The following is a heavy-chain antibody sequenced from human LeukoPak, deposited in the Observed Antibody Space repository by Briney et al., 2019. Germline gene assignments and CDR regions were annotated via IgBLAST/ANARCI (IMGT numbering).Heavy chain of an antibody. CDR3: ARISHYDTTGGKIDY. CDR2: IDWDDDK. J-gene: IGHJ4*02. V-gene: IGHV2-70*11. D-gene: IGHD3-22*01. CDR1: GFSLNTGGMC. Sequence: SGPALVKPTQTLTLTCTFSGFSLNTGGMCVSWIRQPPGKALEWLARIDWDDDKYYSTSLKTRLTISKDTSKNQVVLTMTSMDSVDTATYYCARISHYDTTGGKIDYWGQGTLVTVSS.